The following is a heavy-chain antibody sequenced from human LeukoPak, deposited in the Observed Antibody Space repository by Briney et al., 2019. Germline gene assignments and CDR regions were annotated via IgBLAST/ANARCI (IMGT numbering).Heavy chain of an antibody. CDR2: INPNSGGT. Sequence: ASVKVSCKASGYTFTGYYMHWVRQAPGQGLEWMGWINPNSGGTNYAQKFQGRVTMTRDTSISTAYMELSSLRSEDTAVYYCARVKGAIFGVVTLPYDLGGYYYYYMDVWGKGTTVTVSS. CDR1: GYTFTGYY. V-gene: IGHV1-2*02. J-gene: IGHJ6*03. D-gene: IGHD3-3*01. CDR3: ARVKGAIFGVVTLPYDLGGYYYYYMDV.